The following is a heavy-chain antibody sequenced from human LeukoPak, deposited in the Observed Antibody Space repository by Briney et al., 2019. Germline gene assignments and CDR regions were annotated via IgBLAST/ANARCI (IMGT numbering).Heavy chain of an antibody. Sequence: GGSLTLSCTASGFTVSSYYMSWIRQPPGKGLEWVSFIYSGGSTYYTDSVKGRFTISIDTSKNTLYLQMNSLSAHGPVVYYCARVADIVGTTTGFDYWGQGTLVTVCS. V-gene: IGHV3-53*01. J-gene: IGHJ4*02. CDR1: GFTVSSYY. CDR3: ARVADIVGTTTGFDY. D-gene: IGHD1-26*01. CDR2: IYSGGST.